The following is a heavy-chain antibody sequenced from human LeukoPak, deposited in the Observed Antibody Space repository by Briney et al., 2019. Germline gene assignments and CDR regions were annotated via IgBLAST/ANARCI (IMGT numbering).Heavy chain of an antibody. CDR3: AKLLGEEY. J-gene: IGHJ4*02. V-gene: IGHV4-59*02. CDR2: VYHSGS. Sequence: SQTLSLTCSVSGASVSSYYWSWVRQSPAKGLEWIGYVYHSGSSSNPSLQSRVTISQDTSRNQFSLKMTSVTAADTAVYYCAKLLGEEYWGQGTLVVVSS. CDR1: GASVSSYY. D-gene: IGHD6-6*01.